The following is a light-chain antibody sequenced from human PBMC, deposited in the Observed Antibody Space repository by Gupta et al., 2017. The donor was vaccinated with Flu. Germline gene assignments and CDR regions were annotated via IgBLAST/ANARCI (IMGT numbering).Light chain of an antibody. J-gene: IGKJ1*01. CDR1: QSISNW. V-gene: IGKV1-5*03. Sequence: DIQMTQSPSTLSAFVGDRVTLTCRASQSISNWLAWYQQKPGKAPKLLIYEASSLESGVPSRFSGSGSGKEFTLTINSLQPDDFATYYCQQYFSYSRTFGQGTKVEIK. CDR3: QQYFSYSRT. CDR2: EAS.